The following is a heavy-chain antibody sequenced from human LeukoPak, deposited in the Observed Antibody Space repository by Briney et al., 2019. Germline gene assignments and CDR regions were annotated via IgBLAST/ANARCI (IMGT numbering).Heavy chain of an antibody. D-gene: IGHD4-17*01. CDR1: GGSISSGSYY. J-gene: IGHJ3*02. Sequence: PSETLSLTCTVSGGSISSGSYYWSWIRQPAGKGLEWIGRIYTSGSTNYNPSLKSRVTISVDTSKNQFSLKLSSVTAADTAVYYCARGGGNYGDYGDAFDIWGQGTMVTVSS. CDR2: IYTSGST. CDR3: ARGGGNYGDYGDAFDI. V-gene: IGHV4-61*02.